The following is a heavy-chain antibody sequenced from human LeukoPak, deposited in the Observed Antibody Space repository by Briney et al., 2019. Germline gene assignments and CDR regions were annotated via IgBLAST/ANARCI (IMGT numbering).Heavy chain of an antibody. CDR1: GFTFSSYW. CDR2: INSDGSST. V-gene: IGHV3-74*01. Sequence: GGSLRLSCAASGFTFSSYWMHWVRQAPGKGLVWVSRINSDGSSTSYADSVKGRFTISRDNAKNTLYLQMNSLRAEDTAVYYCAILQRGAAADPADYWGQGALVTVCS. D-gene: IGHD6-13*01. CDR3: AILQRGAAADPADY. J-gene: IGHJ4*02.